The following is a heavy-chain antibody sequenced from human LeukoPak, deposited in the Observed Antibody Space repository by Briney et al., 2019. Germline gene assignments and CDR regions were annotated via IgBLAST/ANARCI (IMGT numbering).Heavy chain of an antibody. V-gene: IGHV3-64*02. CDR1: GFTFSNYA. CDR2: ISSNGGTT. CDR3: ARAASFDY. Sequence: QPGGSLRLSCAASGFTFSNYAMNWVRQAPGKGLEYVSGISSNGGTTYDADSVKGRFTISRDNSKNTLYLQMGSLRADDMAVYYCARAASFDYWGQGTLVTVSS. J-gene: IGHJ4*02.